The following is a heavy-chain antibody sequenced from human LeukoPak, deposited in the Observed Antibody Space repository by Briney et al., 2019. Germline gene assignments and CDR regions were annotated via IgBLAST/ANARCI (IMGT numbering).Heavy chain of an antibody. D-gene: IGHD3-10*01. V-gene: IGHV1-69*04. CDR2: IIPILGIA. Sequence: SVKVSCKASGGTFSSYAISWVRQAPGQGLEWMGRIIPILGIANYAQKFQGRVTITADKSTSTAYMELSSLRSGDTAVYYCARARRFARAGWYFDLWGRGTLVTVSS. CDR1: GGTFSSYA. J-gene: IGHJ2*01. CDR3: ARARRFARAGWYFDL.